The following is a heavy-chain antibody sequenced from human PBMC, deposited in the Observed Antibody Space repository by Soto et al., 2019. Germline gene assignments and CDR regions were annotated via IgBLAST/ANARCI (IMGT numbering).Heavy chain of an antibody. CDR1: GFTFSNYA. D-gene: IGHD2-2*01. CDR3: ARDRVCTSATCGEFDYYYYYGMDV. Sequence: QVQLVESGGGVVQPGRSLRLSCAASGFTFSNYAMHWVRQAPGKGLEWVAIISYDGNNKYNADSVKGRFTISRDNSKNTCYLQMNSLRAEDTAVYYCARDRVCTSATCGEFDYYYYYGMDVWGQGTTVTVSS. V-gene: IGHV3-30*04. CDR2: ISYDGNNK. J-gene: IGHJ6*02.